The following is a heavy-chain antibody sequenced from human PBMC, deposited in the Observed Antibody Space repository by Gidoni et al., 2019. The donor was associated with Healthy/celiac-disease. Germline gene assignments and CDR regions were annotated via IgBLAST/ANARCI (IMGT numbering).Heavy chain of an antibody. D-gene: IGHD3-10*01. CDR2: IIPILGIA. CDR3: AREGFGELSPYDY. J-gene: IGHJ4*02. CDR1: GGTFSSYA. Sequence: QVQLVQSGAEVKKPGSSVKVSCKASGGTFSSYAISWVRRAPGQGLEWMGRIIPILGIANYAQKFQGRVTITADKSTSTAYMELSSLRSEDTAVYYCAREGFGELSPYDYWGQGTLVTVSS. V-gene: IGHV1-69*04.